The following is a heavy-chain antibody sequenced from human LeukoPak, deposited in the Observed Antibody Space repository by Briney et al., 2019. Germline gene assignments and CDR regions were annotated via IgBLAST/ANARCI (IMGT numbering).Heavy chain of an antibody. Sequence: GGSLRLSCAASGFTFSSYSMNWVRQAPGQGLEWVSSISNSGSHIYYADSVKGRFTISRDNAKNSLYLQMNSLRAEDTDVYYCAREMAYDFWSGYYANNWFDPWGQGTLVTVSS. D-gene: IGHD3-3*01. V-gene: IGHV3-21*01. J-gene: IGHJ5*02. CDR1: GFTFSSYS. CDR2: ISNSGSHI. CDR3: AREMAYDFWSGYYANNWFDP.